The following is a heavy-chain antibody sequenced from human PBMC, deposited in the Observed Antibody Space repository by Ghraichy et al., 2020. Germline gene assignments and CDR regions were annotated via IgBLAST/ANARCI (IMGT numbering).Heavy chain of an antibody. D-gene: IGHD2-8*01. CDR1: GFTFSSYA. CDR2: ISGSGGST. CDR3: AVGASDIVLMAVDV. V-gene: IGHV3-23*01. J-gene: IGHJ6*02. Sequence: GESLNISCAASGFTFSSYAMSWVRQAPGKGLEWVSAISGSGGSTYYADSVKGRFTISRDNSKNTLYLQMNSLRAENTAVYYCAVGASDIVLMAVDVWGQGTTVTVSS.